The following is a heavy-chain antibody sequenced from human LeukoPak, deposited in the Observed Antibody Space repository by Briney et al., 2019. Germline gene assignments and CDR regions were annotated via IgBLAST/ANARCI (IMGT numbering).Heavy chain of an antibody. CDR1: GGSISSGGYS. D-gene: IGHD5-12*01. CDR2: IYHSGST. V-gene: IGHV4-30-2*01. CDR3: ARNLVATSTYYFDY. J-gene: IGHJ4*02. Sequence: SETLSLTCAVSGGSISSGGYSWSWIRQPPGKGLEWIGYIYHSGSTYYNPSLKSRVTISVDRSKNQFPQKLSSVTAADTAVYYCARNLVATSTYYFDYWGQGTLVTVSS.